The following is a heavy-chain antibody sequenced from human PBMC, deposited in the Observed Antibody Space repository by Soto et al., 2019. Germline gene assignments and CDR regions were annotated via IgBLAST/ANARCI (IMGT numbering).Heavy chain of an antibody. D-gene: IGHD3-10*01. CDR2: IYSGGST. J-gene: IGHJ4*02. CDR1: GFSVSSNY. CDR3: ARRHYYGSD. V-gene: IGHV3-66*04. Sequence: EVQLVESGGGLVQPGGSLRLSCAASGFSVSSNYMYWVRQAPGKGLECVSLIYSGGSTDHADSVKDRFTISRDNSKNTLYLQMYSLRAEDTAVYYCARRHYYGSDWGQGTLVTVSS.